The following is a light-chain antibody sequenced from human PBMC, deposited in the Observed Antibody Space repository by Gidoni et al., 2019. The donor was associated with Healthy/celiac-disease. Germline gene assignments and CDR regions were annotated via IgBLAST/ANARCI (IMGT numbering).Light chain of an antibody. CDR1: QRVSSSY. CDR2: DAS. CDR3: QQYGSSPYT. Sequence: PGERATLSCGASQRVSSSYLAWYQQKPGLAPRLLIYDASSRATGIPDRFSGSGSGSDLTLTISRLEPEAFAVYYCQQYGSSPYTFGQGTKLEIK. V-gene: IGKV3D-20*01. J-gene: IGKJ2*01.